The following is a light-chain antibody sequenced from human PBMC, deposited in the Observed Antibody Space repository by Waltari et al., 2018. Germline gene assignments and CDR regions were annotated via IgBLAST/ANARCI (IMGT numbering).Light chain of an antibody. CDR2: RNN. V-gene: IGLV1-47*01. CDR3: AAWDDSLRGPV. CDR1: SSTPGRTF. J-gene: IGLJ3*02. Sequence: QSVLTPAPSASGTPGQRVTIPCSGSSSTPGRTFVFWYQLLPGMAPKLLIFRNNQRPSGVPDRFSGSKSGTSASLAISGLRSEDEADYSCAAWDDSLRGPVFGTGTKLTVL.